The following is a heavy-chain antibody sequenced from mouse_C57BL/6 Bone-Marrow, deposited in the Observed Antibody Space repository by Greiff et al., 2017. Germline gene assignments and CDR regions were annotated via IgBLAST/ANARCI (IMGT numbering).Heavy chain of an antibody. CDR3: ASPITTVVARYFDV. CDR2: IHPNSGST. D-gene: IGHD1-1*01. CDR1: GYTFTSYW. J-gene: IGHJ1*03. Sequence: QVQLQQSGAELVKPGASVKLSCKASGYTFTSYWMHWVKQRPGQGLEWIGMIHPNSGSTNYNEKFKSKATLTVDKSSSTAYMQLSSLTSEDSAVDYCASPITTVVARYFDVWGTGTTVTVSS. V-gene: IGHV1-64*01.